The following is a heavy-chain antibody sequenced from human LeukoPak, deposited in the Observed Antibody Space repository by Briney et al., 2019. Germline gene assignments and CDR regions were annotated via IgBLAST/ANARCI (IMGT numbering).Heavy chain of an antibody. CDR2: INHSGST. CDR1: GGSFSGYY. Sequence: KPSETLSLTCAVYGGSFSGYYWSWIRQPPGKGLEWIGEINHSGSTNYNPSLKSRVTISVDTSKNQFSLKLSSVTAADTAVYYCARAVKYYYYGMDVWGQGTTVTVSS. CDR3: ARAVKYYYYGMDV. J-gene: IGHJ6*02. D-gene: IGHD3-16*02. V-gene: IGHV4-34*01.